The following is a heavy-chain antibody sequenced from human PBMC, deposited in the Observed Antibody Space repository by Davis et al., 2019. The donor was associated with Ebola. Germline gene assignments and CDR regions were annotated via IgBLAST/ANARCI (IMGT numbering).Heavy chain of an antibody. Sequence: MPSETLSLTCTVSGGSISSYYWSWIRQPPGKGLEWIGYIYYSGSTNYNPSLKSRVAISVDTSKNQFSLKLSSVTAADTAVYYCARASLGTGYAVGYWGQGTLVTVSS. J-gene: IGHJ4*02. CDR3: ARASLGTGYAVGY. D-gene: IGHD2-2*03. V-gene: IGHV4-59*01. CDR2: IYYSGST. CDR1: GGSISSYY.